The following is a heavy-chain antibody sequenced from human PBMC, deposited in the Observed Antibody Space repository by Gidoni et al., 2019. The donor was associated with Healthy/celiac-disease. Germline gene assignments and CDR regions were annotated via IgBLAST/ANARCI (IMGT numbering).Heavy chain of an antibody. CDR2: IYYSGST. CDR3: ARDRGNYDFWSGYVAPPNAFDI. V-gene: IGHV4-31*03. Sequence: QVQLQESGPGLVKPSQTLSLTCTVSGGSISSGGYYWSWIRQHPGKGLEWIGYIYYSGSTYYNPSLKSRVTISVDTSKNQFSLKLSSVTAADTAVYYCARDRGNYDFWSGYVAPPNAFDIWGQGTMVTVSS. D-gene: IGHD3-3*01. CDR1: GGSISSGGYY. J-gene: IGHJ3*02.